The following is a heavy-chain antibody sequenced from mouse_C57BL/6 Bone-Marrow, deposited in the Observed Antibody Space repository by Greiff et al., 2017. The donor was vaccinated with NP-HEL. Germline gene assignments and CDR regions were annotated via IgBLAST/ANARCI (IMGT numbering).Heavy chain of an antibody. J-gene: IGHJ2*01. V-gene: IGHV1-69*01. Sequence: QVHVKQPGAELVMPGASVKLSCKASGYTFTSYWMHWVKQRPGQGLEWIGEIDPSDSYTNYNQKFKGKSTLTVDKSSSTAYMQVSSLTSEDSAVYYCARWLLRVDYWGQGTTLTVSS. CDR2: IDPSDSYT. CDR1: GYTFTSYW. D-gene: IGHD2-3*01. CDR3: ARWLLRVDY.